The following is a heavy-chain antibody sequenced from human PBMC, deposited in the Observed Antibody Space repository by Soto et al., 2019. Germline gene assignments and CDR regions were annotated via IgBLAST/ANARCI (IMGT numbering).Heavy chain of an antibody. CDR2: IYYSGST. D-gene: IGHD3-3*01. V-gene: IGHV4-39*02. CDR1: GDSISISSHY. J-gene: IGHJ6*03. CDR3: ARMKIVGVLTYYMDA. Sequence: QLQLQESGPGLVKPSETLSLTCTVSGDSISISSHYWGWIRQPPGKGLEWITNIYYSGSTYYNPSLKSRVTISLDTAKNHVSLKLGSVTAADTAVYYCARMKIVGVLTYYMDAWGQGTTVTVSS.